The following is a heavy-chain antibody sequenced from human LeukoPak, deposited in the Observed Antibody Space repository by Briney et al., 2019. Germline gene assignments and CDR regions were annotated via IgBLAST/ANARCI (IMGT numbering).Heavy chain of an antibody. CDR2: ISYDGSNK. V-gene: IGHV3-30-3*01. D-gene: IGHD2-15*01. J-gene: IGHJ3*01. CDR3: ARALIRYCSGGACYVEAFDL. Sequence: GGSLRLSCAASGFTFSTYAMHWVRQAPGKGLEWVAVISYDGSNKYYADSVKGRFTISRDNARNSLFLQMNSLRVEDTARYYCARALIRYCSGGACYVEAFDLWGQGTMVTVSS. CDR1: GFTFSTYA.